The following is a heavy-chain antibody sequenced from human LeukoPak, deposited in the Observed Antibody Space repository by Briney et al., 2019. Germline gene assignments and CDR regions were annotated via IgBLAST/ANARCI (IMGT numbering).Heavy chain of an antibody. D-gene: IGHD6-19*01. CDR3: ARGPAVAGNDAFDI. V-gene: IGHV3-33*01. Sequence: GGSLRLSCAASGFTFSSYGMHWVRQAPGKGLEWVAVIWYDGSNKYYADSVKGRFTISRDNSKNTLYLQMNSLRAEDTAVYYCARGPAVAGNDAFDIWGQGTMVTVSS. J-gene: IGHJ3*02. CDR1: GFTFSSYG. CDR2: IWYDGSNK.